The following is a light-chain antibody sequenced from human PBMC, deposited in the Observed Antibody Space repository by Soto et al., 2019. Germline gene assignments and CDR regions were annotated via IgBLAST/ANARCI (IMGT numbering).Light chain of an antibody. Sequence: QSALTQPASVSGSPGQSITISCTGTSSDIGVYNYVSWYQQYPGTAPRLLIYAVSNRPSGVYDRFSGSKSGNTASLTISGLQAEDEDHYYCCSYGGRILVVFGEGTKLTVL. CDR2: AVS. CDR1: SSDIGVYNY. V-gene: IGLV2-14*01. J-gene: IGLJ2*01. CDR3: CSYGGRILVV.